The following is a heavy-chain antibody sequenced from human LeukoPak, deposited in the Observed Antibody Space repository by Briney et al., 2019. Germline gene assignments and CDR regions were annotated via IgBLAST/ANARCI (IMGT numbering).Heavy chain of an antibody. CDR1: GLTFSDYA. V-gene: IGHV3-23*01. D-gene: IGHD2-15*01. J-gene: IGHJ4*02. Sequence: GGSLSLSCAASGLTFSDYAMSWVREAPGKGLEWVSGITSGFTPHYADSVTGRFTISRDNSKQTFHLQLNSLRAEATAVYYCAKDYSDSRVADVFFEYWGQGTLVTVSS. CDR3: AKDYSDSRVADVFFEY. CDR2: ITSGFTP.